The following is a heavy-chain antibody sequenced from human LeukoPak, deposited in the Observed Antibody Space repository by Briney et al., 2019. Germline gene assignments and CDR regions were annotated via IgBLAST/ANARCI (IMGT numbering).Heavy chain of an antibody. CDR3: AREWTRGAGSYYWPDAFDI. J-gene: IGHJ3*02. CDR1: GYTFTGYY. V-gene: IGHV1-2*02. Sequence: ASVKVSCKASGYTFTGYYMHWVRQAPGQGLEWMGWINSNSGGTNYAQKFQGRVTMTRDTSISTAYMELSRLRSDDTAVYYCAREWTRGAGSYYWPDAFDIWGQGTMVTVSS. D-gene: IGHD1-26*01. CDR2: INSNSGGT.